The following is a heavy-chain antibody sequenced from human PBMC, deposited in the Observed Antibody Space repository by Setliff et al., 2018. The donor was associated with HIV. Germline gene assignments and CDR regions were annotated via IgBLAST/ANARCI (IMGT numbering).Heavy chain of an antibody. CDR3: AGNILTGYYTFGADY. CDR1: GGTFSSYV. CDR2: AIPMLGIA. V-gene: IGHV1-69*10. D-gene: IGHD3-9*01. Sequence: SVKVSCKASGGTFSSYVINWVRQAPGQGLEWMGGAIPMLGIANHVHKFQGRVTITTDESTTTAYMELSSLRSEDTAPYYCAGNILTGYYTFGADYWGQGTLVTVSS. J-gene: IGHJ4*02.